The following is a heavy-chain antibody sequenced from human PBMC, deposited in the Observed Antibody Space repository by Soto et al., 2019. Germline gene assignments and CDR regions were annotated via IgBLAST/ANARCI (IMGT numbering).Heavy chain of an antibody. V-gene: IGHV4-31*03. CDR2: ISNSGTT. D-gene: IGHD1-1*01. CDR3: ARRYNWNDGGYFDY. Sequence: QVQLQESGPGLVKPSQTLSLTCTVSGGSFSSAADHWGWIRQHPGKGLEWIGYISNSGTTYYNPSLKSRITISLDTSKNQFSLRLKSVTAADTAVYYCARRYNWNDGGYFDYWGQGTLVAVSS. J-gene: IGHJ4*02. CDR1: GGSFSSAADH.